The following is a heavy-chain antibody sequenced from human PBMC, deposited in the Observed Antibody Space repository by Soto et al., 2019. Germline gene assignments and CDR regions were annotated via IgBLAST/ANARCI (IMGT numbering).Heavy chain of an antibody. CDR3: AKGFRFGYDFLFPDY. CDR2: INNSGGTT. Sequence: PGGSLRLSCAASGFAFSTYATSWVRQAPGKGLEWVSGINNSGGTTYYADSVKGRFTISRDNSKNTLYLQMNSLRAEDTAVYYCAKGFRFGYDFLFPDYWGQGTLVTVSS. D-gene: IGHD3-3*01. CDR1: GFAFSTYA. V-gene: IGHV3-23*01. J-gene: IGHJ4*02.